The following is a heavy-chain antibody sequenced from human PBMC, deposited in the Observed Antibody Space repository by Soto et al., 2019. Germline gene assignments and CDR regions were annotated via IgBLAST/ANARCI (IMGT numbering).Heavy chain of an antibody. Sequence: GASVKVSCKASGYTFTTYGISWVRQAPGQGLEWMGWISGYNGNTKYAQKFQDRVTMTADTSTRTAFMEVRSLTSDDTGVYFCAATGGNYFGLDVWGQGTTVTVS. CDR1: GYTFTTYG. CDR3: AATGGNYFGLDV. V-gene: IGHV1-18*04. D-gene: IGHD2-8*02. J-gene: IGHJ6*02. CDR2: ISGYNGNT.